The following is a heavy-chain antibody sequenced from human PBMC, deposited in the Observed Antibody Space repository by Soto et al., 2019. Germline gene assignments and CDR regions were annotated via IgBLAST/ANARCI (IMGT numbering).Heavy chain of an antibody. CDR2: IYYSGST. CDR1: GGSISSYY. J-gene: IGHJ4*02. CDR3: ARQARIAVAHNRYYFDY. V-gene: IGHV4-59*08. D-gene: IGHD6-19*01. Sequence: SETLSLTCTVSGGSISSYYWSWIRQPPGKGLEWIGYIYYSGSTNYNPSLKSRVTISVDTSKNQFSLKLSSVTAADTAVYYCARQARIAVAHNRYYFDYWGQGTLVTVS.